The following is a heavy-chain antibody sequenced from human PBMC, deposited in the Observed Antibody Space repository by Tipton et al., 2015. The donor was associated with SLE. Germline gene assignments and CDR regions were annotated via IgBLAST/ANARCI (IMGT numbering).Heavy chain of an antibody. CDR2: INHSGST. CDR3: ARREVLDY. V-gene: IGHV4-34*01. J-gene: IGHJ4*02. CDR1: GGFFPSYY. Sequence: TLSLTCSVYGGFFPSYYWNWIRQPPGKGLEWIGDINHSGSTNYNPSLMSRATISVDTSKTQVSLKLSSVTAADTAVYYCARREVLDYWGQGTLVTVSS. D-gene: IGHD1-1*01.